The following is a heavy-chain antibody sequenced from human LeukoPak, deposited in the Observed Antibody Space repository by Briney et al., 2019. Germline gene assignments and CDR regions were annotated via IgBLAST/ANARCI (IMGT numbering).Heavy chain of an antibody. CDR1: GFTFSSYW. Sequence: GGSLRLSCAASGFTFSSYWVSWVRQAPGKGLEWVANIKQDGSEKYYVDSVKGRFTISRDNAKNSLYLQMNSLRAEDTAVYYCARSYSDYVHFDYWGQGTLVTVSS. D-gene: IGHD5-12*01. CDR2: IKQDGSEK. V-gene: IGHV3-7*01. CDR3: ARSYSDYVHFDY. J-gene: IGHJ4*02.